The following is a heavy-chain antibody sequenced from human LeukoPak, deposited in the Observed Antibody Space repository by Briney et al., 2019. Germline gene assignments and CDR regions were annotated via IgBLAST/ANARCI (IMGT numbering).Heavy chain of an antibody. CDR1: GGTFSSYA. Sequence: GSSVKVSCKASGGTFSSYAISWVRQAPGQGLEWMGGIIPIFGTANYAQKFQGRVTITADESTSTAYMELSSLRSEDTAVYYCARSPLTSLYYYYYYMDVWGKGTTVTVSS. J-gene: IGHJ6*03. CDR3: ARSPLTSLYYYYYYMDV. V-gene: IGHV1-69*01. CDR2: IIPIFGTA. D-gene: IGHD1-14*01.